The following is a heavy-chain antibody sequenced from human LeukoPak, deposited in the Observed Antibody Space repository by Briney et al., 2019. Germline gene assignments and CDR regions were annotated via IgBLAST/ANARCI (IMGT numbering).Heavy chain of an antibody. CDR2: ISSSGSTI. J-gene: IGHJ6*02. Sequence: GGSLRLSCAASGFTFSSYEMNWVRQAPGKGLEWVSYISSSGSTIYYADSVKGRFTISRDNAKNLLYLQMNSLRAEDTAVYYCARDRPGDSSMSYGMDVWGQGTTVTVSS. D-gene: IGHD3-22*01. CDR3: ARDRPGDSSMSYGMDV. V-gene: IGHV3-48*03. CDR1: GFTFSSYE.